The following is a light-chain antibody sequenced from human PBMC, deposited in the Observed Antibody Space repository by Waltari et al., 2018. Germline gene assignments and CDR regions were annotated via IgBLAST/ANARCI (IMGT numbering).Light chain of an antibody. V-gene: IGLV2-14*03. J-gene: IGLJ2*01. CDR3: SSYISSSTLEL. CDR2: DVS. Sequence: QSALTQPASVSGSPGQSITISCTGTSSDVGAYTYVSGYQQHPGKAPKLMIYDVSNRPSGVSNRFSGSKSGNTASLTISGLQAEDEADYYCSSYISSSTLELFGGGTSLTVL. CDR1: SSDVGAYTY.